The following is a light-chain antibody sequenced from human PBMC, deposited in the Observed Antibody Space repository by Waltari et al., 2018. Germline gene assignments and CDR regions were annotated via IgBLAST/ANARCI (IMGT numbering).Light chain of an antibody. CDR2: ETN. CDR3: SSYAGSSNWL. V-gene: IGLV2-23*01. Sequence: QSALTQPASVSGSPGQSITISCTGTSSDVGTYNLVSWYQQHPGKAPRLMIFETNERPSGVSNRFSGSKSGNTASRTISGLQAEDEADYYCSSYAGSSNWLFGGGTQLTVL. J-gene: IGLJ3*02. CDR1: SSDVGTYNL.